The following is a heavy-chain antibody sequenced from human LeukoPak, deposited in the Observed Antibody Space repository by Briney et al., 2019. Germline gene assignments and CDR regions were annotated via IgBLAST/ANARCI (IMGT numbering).Heavy chain of an antibody. V-gene: IGHV4-59*01. J-gene: IGHJ6*04. CDR2: IYYSGST. D-gene: IGHD3-10*01. CDR1: GGSISSYY. Sequence: SETLSLTCTVSGGSISSYYWSWIRQPPGKGLEWIGYIYYSGSTNYNPSLKSRVTISVDTSKNQFSLKLSSVTAADTAVYYCASRVQNYYGSGSPYYYGMDVWGKGTTVTVSS. CDR3: ASRVQNYYGSGSPYYYGMDV.